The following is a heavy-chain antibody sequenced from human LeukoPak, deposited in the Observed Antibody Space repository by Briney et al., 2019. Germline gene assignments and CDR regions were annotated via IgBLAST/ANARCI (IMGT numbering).Heavy chain of an antibody. J-gene: IGHJ4*02. CDR3: ARQDTTMGDY. V-gene: IGHV5-51*01. Sequence: GESLQISCKASGYTFTSYWIGWVRQMPGKGLEWMGIIYPGDSDTRYSPSFQGQVTISVDTSISTAYLQWSSLKASDTAIYYCARQDTTMGDYWGQGTLVTVSS. CDR1: GYTFTSYW. CDR2: IYPGDSDT. D-gene: IGHD5-18*01.